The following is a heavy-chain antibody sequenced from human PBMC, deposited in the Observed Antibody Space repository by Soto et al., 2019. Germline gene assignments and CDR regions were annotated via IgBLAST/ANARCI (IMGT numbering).Heavy chain of an antibody. CDR3: ARAXSGSYSEDYHYYYGMDV. CDR2: IYPGDSDT. J-gene: IGHJ6*02. D-gene: IGHD1-26*01. CDR1: GYSFTIYW. V-gene: IGHV5-51*01. Sequence: GESLKISCKGSGYSFTIYWIGWVRQMPGKGLEWMGIIYPGDSDTRYSPSFQGQVTISADKSISTAYLQWSSLKALDTAMYYCARAXSGSYSEDYHYYYGMDVWGQGTTVTVSS.